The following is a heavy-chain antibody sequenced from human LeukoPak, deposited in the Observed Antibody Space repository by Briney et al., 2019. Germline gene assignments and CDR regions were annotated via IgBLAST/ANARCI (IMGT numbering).Heavy chain of an antibody. CDR1: GFTFSNAW. J-gene: IGHJ4*02. V-gene: IGHV3-15*01. CDR2: IKSKSDGGTT. D-gene: IGHD4-17*01. Sequence: GGSLRLSCAASGFTFSNAWRSWVRQAPGKGLEWVGLIKSKSDGGTTDYAAPVKGRFTLSRDDSKNTLYLQMNSLKTEDTAVYYCTDLDYGDSYLGYWGQGTLVTVSS. CDR3: TDLDYGDSYLGY.